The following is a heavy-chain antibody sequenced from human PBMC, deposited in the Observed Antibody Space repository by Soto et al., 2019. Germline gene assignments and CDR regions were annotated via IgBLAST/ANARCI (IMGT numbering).Heavy chain of an antibody. V-gene: IGHV3-11*01. Sequence: QVQLVESGGGLVKPGGSLRLSCAASRFTFSDFQMTWIRQAPGRGLEWVSYISSSGGSIYYADSVKGRFTISRDNAKNSLYLQMNSRRGEDTAVYYCARDQEVATGGRDAFDIWGQGTMVTVSS. CDR2: ISSSGGSI. CDR1: RFTFSDFQ. J-gene: IGHJ3*02. D-gene: IGHD5-12*01. CDR3: ARDQEVATGGRDAFDI.